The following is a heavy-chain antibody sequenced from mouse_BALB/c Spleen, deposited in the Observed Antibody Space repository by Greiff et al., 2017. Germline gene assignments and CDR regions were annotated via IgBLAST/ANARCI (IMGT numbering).Heavy chain of an antibody. CDR1: GYAFSSYW. Sequence: VQLQESGAELVRPGSSVKISCKASGYAFSSYWMNWVKQRPGQGLEWIGQIYPGDGDTNYNGKFKGKATLTADKSSSTAYMQLSSLTSEDSAVYFCARKYGNLYAMDYWGQGTSVTVSS. CDR2: IYPGDGDT. V-gene: IGHV1-80*01. J-gene: IGHJ4*01. D-gene: IGHD2-10*02. CDR3: ARKYGNLYAMDY.